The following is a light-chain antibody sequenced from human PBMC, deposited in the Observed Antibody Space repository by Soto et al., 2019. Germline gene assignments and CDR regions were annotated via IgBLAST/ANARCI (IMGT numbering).Light chain of an antibody. CDR1: SSDIGRYNL. CDR2: EAT. J-gene: IGLJ3*02. Sequence: QSALTQPASVSGSPGQSITISCTGTSSDIGRYNLVSWYQQHPGKPPKLMIYEATKRPSGVSNRFSGSKSGNTASLISGLQAEDEADYYCSLYASTNTFMFGGGTKLTVL. V-gene: IGLV2-23*02. CDR3: SLYASTNTFM.